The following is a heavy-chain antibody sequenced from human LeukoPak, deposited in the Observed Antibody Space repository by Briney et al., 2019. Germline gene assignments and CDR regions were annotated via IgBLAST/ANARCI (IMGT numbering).Heavy chain of an antibody. V-gene: IGHV1-2*02. CDR2: INPNSGGT. D-gene: IGHD5-24*01. Sequence: ASVKVSCKASGYTLTDYYMHWVLQAPGQGLEWMGWINPNSGGTNYAQKFQGRVTMTRDTSISTVYMELSRLRSDDTAVYYCATERWLQLPVFDYWGQGTLVTVSS. CDR1: GYTLTDYY. CDR3: ATERWLQLPVFDY. J-gene: IGHJ4*02.